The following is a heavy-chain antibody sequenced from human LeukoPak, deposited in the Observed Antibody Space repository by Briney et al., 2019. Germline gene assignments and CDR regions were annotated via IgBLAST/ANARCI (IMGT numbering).Heavy chain of an antibody. Sequence: GGSLRLSCVASGFTFSDYYMSWIRQAPGKGLEWVSYVSSSSSYTNYADSVKGRFTISRDNAKNSLYLQMNSLRAEDTAVYYCARANIVVVTAIQKSCYFDYWGQGTLVTVSS. CDR3: ARANIVVVTAIQKSCYFDY. CDR2: VSSSSSYT. D-gene: IGHD2-21*02. V-gene: IGHV3-11*06. J-gene: IGHJ4*02. CDR1: GFTFSDYY.